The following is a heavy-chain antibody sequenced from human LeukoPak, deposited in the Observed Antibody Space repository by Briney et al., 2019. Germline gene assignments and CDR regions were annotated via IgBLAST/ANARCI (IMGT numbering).Heavy chain of an antibody. CDR2: ISYDGSNK. CDR3: ARDGAYSSSEDYYYGMDV. D-gene: IGHD6-6*01. J-gene: IGHJ6*02. V-gene: IGHV3-30-3*01. Sequence: PGGSLRLSCAASGFTFSSYAMHWVRQAPGKGLEWVAVISYDGSNKYYADSVKGRFTISRDNSKNTLYLQMNSLRAEDTAVYYCARDGAYSSSEDYYYGMDVWGQGTTVTVSS. CDR1: GFTFSSYA.